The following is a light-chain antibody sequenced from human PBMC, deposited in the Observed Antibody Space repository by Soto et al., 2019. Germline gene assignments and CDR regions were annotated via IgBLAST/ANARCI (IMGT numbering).Light chain of an antibody. CDR1: SSNIGGNT. Sequence: QSVLTRPPSASGTPGQRVTISCSGSSSNIGGNTVTWYQQLPGAAPKLLIYSNNQRPSGVPDRFSGSKSGTSASLAISGLQSEDEADYYCAAWDDSLNGSYVFGTGTKVTVL. V-gene: IGLV1-44*01. CDR2: SNN. J-gene: IGLJ1*01. CDR3: AAWDDSLNGSYV.